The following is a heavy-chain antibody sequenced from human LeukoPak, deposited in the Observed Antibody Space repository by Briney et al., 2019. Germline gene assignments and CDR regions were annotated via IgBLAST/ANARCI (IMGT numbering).Heavy chain of an antibody. CDR3: ASLRGHDAFDI. J-gene: IGHJ3*02. CDR1: VGSFSGYY. CDR2: INHSGST. D-gene: IGHD3-10*01. V-gene: IGHV4-34*01. Sequence: PSETLSLTCAVYVGSFSGYYWSWIRQPPGKGLEWIGEINHSGSTNYNPSLKSRVTISVDTSKNQFSLKLSSVTAADTAVYYCASLRGHDAFDIWGQGTMVTVSS.